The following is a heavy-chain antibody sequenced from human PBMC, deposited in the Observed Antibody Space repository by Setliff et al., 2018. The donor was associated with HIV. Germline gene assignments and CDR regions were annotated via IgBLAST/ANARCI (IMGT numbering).Heavy chain of an antibody. J-gene: IGHJ3*02. CDR2: INPNSGGT. Sequence: ASVKVSCKASGYTFTDYYMHWVRQAPGQGLEWMGWINPNSGGTNYAQNFQGRVTVTRDTSINTAYVELNSLKSDDTAVYYCARDYLHVFDIWGQGTMVTVSS. CDR1: GYTFTDYY. CDR3: ARDYLHVFDI. V-gene: IGHV1-2*02.